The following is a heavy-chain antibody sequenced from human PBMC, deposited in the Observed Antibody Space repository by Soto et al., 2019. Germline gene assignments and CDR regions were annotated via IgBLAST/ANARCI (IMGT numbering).Heavy chain of an antibody. J-gene: IGHJ6*02. D-gene: IGHD3-3*01. V-gene: IGHV1-8*01. CDR3: ATGHTYYCDVWSSSKYYYYGMDV. CDR1: GYTFTSYD. Sequence: ASVKVSCKASGYTFTSYDINWVRQATGQGLEWMGWMNPNSGNTGYAQKFQGRVTMTRNTSISTAYMELSSLRSEDTAVYYCATGHTYYCDVWSSSKYYYYGMDVWGQGTTVTVSS. CDR2: MNPNSGNT.